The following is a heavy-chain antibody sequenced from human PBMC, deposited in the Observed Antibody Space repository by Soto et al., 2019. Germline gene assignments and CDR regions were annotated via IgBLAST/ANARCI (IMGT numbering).Heavy chain of an antibody. D-gene: IGHD5-18*01. J-gene: IGHJ6*03. CDR3: ASPRENSYGSPDYYYKMDV. CDR1: GFTFSDYY. V-gene: IGHV3-11*01. CDR2: VSSSSSSI. Sequence: QVQLVESGGGLVKPGGSLRLSCAASGFTFSDYYMTWIRQAPGKGLEWVSYVSSSSSSISYADSVKGRFTISRDNAKKLLYLQRNSLRVEDTAVYYWASPRENSYGSPDYYYKMDVWGKGTTVTASS.